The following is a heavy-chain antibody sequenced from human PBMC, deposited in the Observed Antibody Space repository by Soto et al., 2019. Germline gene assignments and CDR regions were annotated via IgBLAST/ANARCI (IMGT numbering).Heavy chain of an antibody. D-gene: IGHD1-26*01. J-gene: IGHJ3*02. CDR1: GYTFTSYG. Sequence: ASVKVSCKASGYTFTSYGISWVRQAPGQGLEWMGWVSAYNGNTKYAQKLQGRVTMTTATSTSTAYMELRSLRSDDTAVYYCARDGCGRLVGATCAFDIWGQGTMVTVSS. CDR2: VSAYNGNT. V-gene: IGHV1-18*01. CDR3: ARDGCGRLVGATCAFDI.